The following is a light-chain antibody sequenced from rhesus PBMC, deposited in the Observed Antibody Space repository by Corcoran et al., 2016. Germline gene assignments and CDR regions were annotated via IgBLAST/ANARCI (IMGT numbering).Light chain of an antibody. CDR2: GAS. CDR3: LQSVTWPQYT. J-gene: IGKJ2*01. V-gene: IGKV3S11*01. CDR1: QRVSSY. Sequence: QIVLTQSPATLALSPGERATLSCRASQRVSSYLSWFQQKPRQAPRLLIYGASTMATGIPDGFSGSVSGTEVTLTISSLEPEDVGIYFCLQSVTWPQYTFGQGTKVEIK.